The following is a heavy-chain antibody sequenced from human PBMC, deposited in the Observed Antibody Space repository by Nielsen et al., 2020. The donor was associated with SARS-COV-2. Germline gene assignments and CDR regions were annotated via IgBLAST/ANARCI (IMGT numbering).Heavy chain of an antibody. CDR1: GFTFSSYA. CDR3: ARGVGDILTGYYIGSDY. D-gene: IGHD3-9*01. V-gene: IGHV3-30-3*01. CDR2: ISYDGSNK. Sequence: GGSLRLSCVASGFTFSSYAMHWVRQAPGKGLEWVAVISYDGSNKYYADSVKGRFTISRDNSKNTLYLQMNSLRAEDTAVYYCARGVGDILTGYYIGSDYWGQGTLVTVSS. J-gene: IGHJ4*02.